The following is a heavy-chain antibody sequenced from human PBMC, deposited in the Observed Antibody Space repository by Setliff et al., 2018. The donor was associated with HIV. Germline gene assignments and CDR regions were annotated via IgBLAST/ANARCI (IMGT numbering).Heavy chain of an antibody. CDR1: GGTFRTSV. Sequence: SVKVSCKTSGGTFRTSVISWVRQAPGQGLEWVGQFIPVLDITNYAQKFQGRVTITADASSSTMYMELSGLRSGDTAVYYCAGPRGDEAFDIWGQGTMVTVSS. D-gene: IGHD3-10*01. CDR3: AGPRGDEAFDI. CDR2: FIPVLDIT. V-gene: IGHV1-69*10. J-gene: IGHJ3*02.